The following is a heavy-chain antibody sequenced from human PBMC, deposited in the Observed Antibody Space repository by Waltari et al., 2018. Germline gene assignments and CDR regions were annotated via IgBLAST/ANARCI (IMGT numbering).Heavy chain of an antibody. CDR2: ISSSSSYI. CDR3: ARDDDFWSAPTG. D-gene: IGHD3-3*01. J-gene: IGHJ4*02. V-gene: IGHV3-21*01. CDR1: GFTFSIYS. Sequence: EVQLVESGGGLVKPGGSLRLSCAASGFTFSIYSMNWVRQAPGKGLEWVSSISSSSSYIYYADSVKGRFTISRDNAKNSLYLQMNSLRAEDTAVYYCARDDDFWSAPTGWGQGTLVTVSS.